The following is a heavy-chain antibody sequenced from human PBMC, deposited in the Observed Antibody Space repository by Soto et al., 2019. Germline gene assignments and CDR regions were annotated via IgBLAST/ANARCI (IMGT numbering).Heavy chain of an antibody. J-gene: IGHJ4*02. CDR2: ISYDGSNK. Sequence: GGSLRLSCAASGFTFSSYAMHWVRQAPGKGLEWVAVISYDGSNKYYADSVKGRFTNSRDNSKNTLYLQMNSLRAEDTAVYYCAKPWYTYYYDSSGYSSYYFDYWGQGTLVTVSS. CDR1: GFTFSSYA. D-gene: IGHD3-22*01. CDR3: AKPWYTYYYDSSGYSSYYFDY. V-gene: IGHV3-30-3*01.